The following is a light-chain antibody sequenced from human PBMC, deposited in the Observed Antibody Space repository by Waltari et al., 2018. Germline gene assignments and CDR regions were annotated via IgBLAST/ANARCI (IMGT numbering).Light chain of an antibody. CDR2: GAS. J-gene: IGKJ4*01. CDR3: QHYGASPLT. CDR1: QSVNTNY. V-gene: IGKV3-20*01. Sequence: EVLLTQSPGTLSLSPGERATLSCRASQSVNTNYLARYQKKPGQAPRLLIYGASSGATGIPDRFSGSGSGTDFSLTISRVEPEDFAVYYCQHYGASPLTFGGGTTVEIK.